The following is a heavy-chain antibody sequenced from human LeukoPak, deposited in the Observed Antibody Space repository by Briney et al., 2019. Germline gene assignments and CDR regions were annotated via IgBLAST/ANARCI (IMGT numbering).Heavy chain of an antibody. Sequence: GGSLRLSCAASGFTFSSYTMNWVRQAPGKGLEWVSSISSSSSYIYYADSVKGRFTISRDNSKNTLYLQMNSLRAEDTAVYYCARQYSSSWYLDYWGQGTLVTVSS. V-gene: IGHV3-21*01. CDR1: GFTFSSYT. D-gene: IGHD6-13*01. CDR2: ISSSSSYI. CDR3: ARQYSSSWYLDY. J-gene: IGHJ4*02.